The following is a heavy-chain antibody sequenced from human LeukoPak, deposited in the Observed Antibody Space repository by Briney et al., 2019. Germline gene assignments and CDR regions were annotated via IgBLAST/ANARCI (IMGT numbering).Heavy chain of an antibody. CDR2: IQYTGST. CDR1: AGSINNYY. Sequence: SETLSLTCTVSAGSINNYYWSWIRQPPGKGLEWIGYIQYTGSTYYNPSVKSRVTISLDRSRNQFSLRPSSVTAADTAVYYCARHYCISGVFRWFDAWGRGTLVTVSS. D-gene: IGHD2-8*01. CDR3: ARHYCISGVFRWFDA. V-gene: IGHV4-59*08. J-gene: IGHJ5*02.